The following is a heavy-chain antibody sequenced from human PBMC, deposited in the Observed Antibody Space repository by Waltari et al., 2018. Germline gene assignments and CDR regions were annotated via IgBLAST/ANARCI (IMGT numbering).Heavy chain of an antibody. CDR3: ATSPCGIAARPGFDY. Sequence: QVQLVQSGAEVKKPGASVKVSCKASGYTFTSYAMHWVRQAPGQRLEWMGWINAGNGNTKYSQKFQGRVTITRDTSASTAYMELSSLRSEDTAVYYCATSPCGIAARPGFDYWGQGTLVTVSS. J-gene: IGHJ4*02. V-gene: IGHV1-3*01. CDR2: INAGNGNT. CDR1: GYTFTSYA. D-gene: IGHD6-6*01.